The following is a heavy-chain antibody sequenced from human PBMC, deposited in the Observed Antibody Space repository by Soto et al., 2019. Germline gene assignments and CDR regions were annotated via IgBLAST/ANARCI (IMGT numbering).Heavy chain of an antibody. CDR2: ISSDGSKE. Sequence: GGSLRLSCAASGFTFSYYGIHWVRQAPDKGLEWVAAISSDGSKEYYGDSVKGRFTISRDSSKNTVYLQMNSLSAEDMAVYYCAIDDDTSGHSSLLNSCGQGTLVTVSS. CDR3: AIDDDTSGHSSLLNS. J-gene: IGHJ4*02. D-gene: IGHD3-9*01. V-gene: IGHV3-33*05. CDR1: GFTFSYYG.